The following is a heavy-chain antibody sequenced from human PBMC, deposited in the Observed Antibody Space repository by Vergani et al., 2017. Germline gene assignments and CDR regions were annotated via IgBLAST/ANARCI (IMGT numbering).Heavy chain of an antibody. CDR1: GFTFNQNG. CDR2: TWYDGNSK. D-gene: IGHD1-14*01. CDR3: ARDFRLLYNRFDP. J-gene: IGHJ5*02. Sequence: QVQLVESGGGVVQPGRSLRLSCAASGFTFNQNGMHWVRQAPGKGLEWVAVTWYDGNSKQYEDSVKGRFTISSDNSKSKMYLQMNSLRDEDTGVYYCARDFRLLYNRFDPWGQGTLVTVSS. V-gene: IGHV3-33*01.